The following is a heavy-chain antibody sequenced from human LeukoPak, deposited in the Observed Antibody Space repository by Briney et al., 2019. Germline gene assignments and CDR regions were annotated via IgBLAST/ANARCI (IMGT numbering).Heavy chain of an antibody. CDR1: GYTFTDYY. CDR3: ARAQGGTVASLAYYFDY. D-gene: IGHD4-23*01. Sequence: ASVKVSCKASGYTFTDYYMHWVRQAPGQGLECMGWINRNSGGTHFAQKLQGRVTMTRDTSISTAYMELTRLRSDDTAVYYCARAQGGTVASLAYYFDYWGQGTLVTVSS. V-gene: IGHV1-2*02. J-gene: IGHJ4*02. CDR2: INRNSGGT.